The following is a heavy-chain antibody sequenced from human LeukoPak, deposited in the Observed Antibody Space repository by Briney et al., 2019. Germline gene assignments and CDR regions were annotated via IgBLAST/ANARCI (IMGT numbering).Heavy chain of an antibody. J-gene: IGHJ4*02. CDR3: ATGTVSSSWLGIFDF. Sequence: APVKVSCKASGYTFTGYYMHWVRQAPGQALEWMGRFDPEDGETLSAQRFQGRLTMTEDTSADTAYMELSSLTSDDTALYYCATGTVSSSWLGIFDFWTQGTLVTVSS. CDR2: FDPEDGET. D-gene: IGHD6-13*01. V-gene: IGHV1-24*01. CDR1: GYTFTGYY.